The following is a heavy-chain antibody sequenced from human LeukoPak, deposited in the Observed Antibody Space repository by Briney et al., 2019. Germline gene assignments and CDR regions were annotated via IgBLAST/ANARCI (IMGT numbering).Heavy chain of an antibody. V-gene: IGHV3-23*01. CDR3: AKGSSGTKWFDP. CDR1: RFTFTSYD. Sequence: GGSLRLSCAASRFTFTSYDMSWVRQAPGKGLEWVSSISVSGGTTYYADSVKGRFTISRDNSKNTLYLQMNSLRGEDTAVYYCAKGSSGTKWFDPWGQGTLVTVSS. J-gene: IGHJ5*02. D-gene: IGHD1-7*01. CDR2: ISVSGGTT.